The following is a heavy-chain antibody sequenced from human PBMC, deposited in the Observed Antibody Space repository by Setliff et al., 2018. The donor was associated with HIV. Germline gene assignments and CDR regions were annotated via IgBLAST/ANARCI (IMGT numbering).Heavy chain of an antibody. CDR3: ARPYSSSGTGYYFEY. D-gene: IGHD6-6*01. V-gene: IGHV4-34*01. CDR1: GGSFSGYY. CDR2: INHSGST. J-gene: IGHJ4*02. Sequence: SETLSLTCAVYGGSFSGYYWSWIRQPPGKGLEWIGEINHSGSTNYNPSLKSRVTISVDTSKNQFSLKLSSVTAADTAVYYCARPYSSSGTGYYFEYWGQGTLVTAPQ.